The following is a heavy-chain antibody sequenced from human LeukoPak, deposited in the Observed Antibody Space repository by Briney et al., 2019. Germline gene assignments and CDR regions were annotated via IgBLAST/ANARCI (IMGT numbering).Heavy chain of an antibody. V-gene: IGHV4-59*08. CDR1: GGSISGYY. D-gene: IGHD6-13*01. J-gene: IGHJ4*02. Sequence: SETLSLTCSVSGGSISGYYWSWIRQPPGKGLEWIGHIFYSGSTNYNPSLKSRVTISLDTSKNQFSLKLSSVTAADTAVYYCARIERVMPGIPSAGLGFWGQGTLVSVSS. CDR3: ARIERVMPGIPSAGLGF. CDR2: IFYSGST.